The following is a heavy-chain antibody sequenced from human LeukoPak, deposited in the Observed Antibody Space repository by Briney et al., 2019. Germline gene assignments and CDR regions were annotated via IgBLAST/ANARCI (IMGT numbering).Heavy chain of an antibody. J-gene: IGHJ5*02. CDR2: IYYSGST. Sequence: SETLSLTCTVSGGSNSSSSIYWGWIRQPPGKGLEWIGSIYYSGSTYYNPSLKSRVTISVDTSKNQFSLKLSSVTAADTAVYYCARQALRGIVGAKVKWLDPWGQGTLVTVSS. V-gene: IGHV4-39*01. CDR1: GGSNSSSSIY. D-gene: IGHD1-26*01. CDR3: ARQALRGIVGAKVKWLDP.